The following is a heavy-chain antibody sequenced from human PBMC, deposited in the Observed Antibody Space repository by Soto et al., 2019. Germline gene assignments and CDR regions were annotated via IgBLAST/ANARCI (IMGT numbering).Heavy chain of an antibody. Sequence: RASVKVSCKASGYTFTSYGISWVRQAPGQGLEWMGWISAYNGNTNYAQKLQGRVTMTTDTSTSTAYMELRSLRSDDTAVYYCAREGLGYCSSTSCSTAPVYYYYGMDVWGQGTTVTVSS. CDR2: ISAYNGNT. J-gene: IGHJ6*02. D-gene: IGHD2-2*01. V-gene: IGHV1-18*01. CDR3: AREGLGYCSSTSCSTAPVYYYYGMDV. CDR1: GYTFTSYG.